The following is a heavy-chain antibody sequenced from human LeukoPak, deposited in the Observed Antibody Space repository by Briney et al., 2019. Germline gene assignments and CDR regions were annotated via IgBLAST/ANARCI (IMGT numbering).Heavy chain of an antibody. CDR3: ARGFSQVVPADFDY. J-gene: IGHJ4*02. CDR1: GFTSSDYY. V-gene: IGHV3-11*04. CDR2: ISSSGSTI. Sequence: GGSLRLSCAASGFTSSDYYMSWIRQAPGKGLEWVSYISSSGSTIYYADPVKGRFTISRDNAKNSLYLQMNSLRAEDTAVYYCARGFSQVVPADFDYWGQGTLVTVSS. D-gene: IGHD2-2*01.